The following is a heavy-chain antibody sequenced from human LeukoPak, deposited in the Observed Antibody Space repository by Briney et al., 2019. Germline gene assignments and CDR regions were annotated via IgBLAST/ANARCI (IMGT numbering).Heavy chain of an antibody. CDR1: GGSISSYY. V-gene: IGHV4-59*08. Sequence: SETLSLTCTVSGGSISSYYWSWTRQPPGKGLEWIGYIYYSGSTNYNPSLKSRVTISVDTSKNQFSLKLSSVTAADTAVYYCARHSAPHDYGDYRLDYWGQGTLVTVSS. D-gene: IGHD4-17*01. CDR3: ARHSAPHDYGDYRLDY. J-gene: IGHJ4*02. CDR2: IYYSGST.